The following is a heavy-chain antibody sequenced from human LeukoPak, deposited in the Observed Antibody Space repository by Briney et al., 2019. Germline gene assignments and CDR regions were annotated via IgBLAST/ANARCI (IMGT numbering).Heavy chain of an antibody. V-gene: IGHV3-48*03. CDR2: ISSSGSTI. J-gene: IGHJ4*02. CDR1: GFTFSSYE. CDR3: ARDFIYSSSPTGFDY. Sequence: GGSLRLSCAASGFTFSSYEMNWVRQAPGKGLEWVSYISSSGSTIYYADSVKGRFTISRDNAKNSLYLQMNSLRAEDTAVYYCARDFIYSSSPTGFDYWGQGTLVTVSS. D-gene: IGHD6-13*01.